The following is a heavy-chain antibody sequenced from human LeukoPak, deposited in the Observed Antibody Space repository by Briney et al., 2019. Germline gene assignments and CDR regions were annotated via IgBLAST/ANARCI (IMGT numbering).Heavy chain of an antibody. V-gene: IGHV3-23*01. CDR2: ISGSGGTA. J-gene: IGHJ4*02. D-gene: IGHD3-22*01. CDR3: AKKGYYDGSGYYMYYFDH. Sequence: GGSLRLSCAASGFTFSIYAMSWVRQAPGKGLEWVSAISGSGGTAYYADAVKGRFTISRDNSKNTLYLQMNSLRAEDTAVYYCAKKGYYDGSGYYMYYFDHWGQGTLVTVSS. CDR1: GFTFSIYA.